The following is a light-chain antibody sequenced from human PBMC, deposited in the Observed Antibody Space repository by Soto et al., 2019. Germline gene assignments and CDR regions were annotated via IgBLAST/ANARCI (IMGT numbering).Light chain of an antibody. CDR1: SSDGGFYNL. CDR3: CSYAGSSYYV. CDR2: ESS. J-gene: IGLJ1*01. Sequence: QSALTQPASVSGSTGQSITICCTGTSSDGGFYNLVSWYQHRPGKAPKFILYESSKRPSGVSNRFSGSKSGNTASLTISGLQAEDEAYYYCCSYAGSSYYVFGSGTKVTVL. V-gene: IGLV2-23*01.